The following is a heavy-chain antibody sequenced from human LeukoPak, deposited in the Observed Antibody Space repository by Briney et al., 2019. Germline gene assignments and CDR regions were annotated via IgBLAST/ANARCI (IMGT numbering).Heavy chain of an antibody. CDR3: VRSSYGLNPDY. J-gene: IGHJ4*02. V-gene: IGHV1-46*01. CDR2: IHPSVGST. D-gene: IGHD5-18*01. Sequence: ASVKVSCKASGYTSTSYYMHWVRQAPGQGLEWMGVIHPSVGSTTYAQKFQGRVTMTWDTSTSTVYMELSSLRSEDTAVYYCVRSSYGLNPDYWGQGTLVTVSS. CDR1: GYTSTSYY.